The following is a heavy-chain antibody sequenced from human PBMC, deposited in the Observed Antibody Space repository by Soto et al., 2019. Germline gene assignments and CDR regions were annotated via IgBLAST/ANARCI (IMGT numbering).Heavy chain of an antibody. Sequence: QVQLQQWGAGLLKPSETLSLTCAVYGGSFSGYYWSWIRQPPGKGLEWIGEINHSGSTNYNPSLKSRVTISVDTSKNQFSLKLSSVTAADTAVYYCARGRGNIVVVPAAMARYNRFDPWGQGTLVTVSS. D-gene: IGHD2-2*01. CDR3: ARGRGNIVVVPAAMARYNRFDP. CDR2: INHSGST. CDR1: GGSFSGYY. J-gene: IGHJ5*02. V-gene: IGHV4-34*01.